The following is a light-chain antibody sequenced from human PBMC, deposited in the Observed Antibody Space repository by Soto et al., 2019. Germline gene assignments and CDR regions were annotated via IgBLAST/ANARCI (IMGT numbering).Light chain of an antibody. V-gene: IGLV1-44*01. CDR3: AAWKNSRNGYV. CDR1: SSNIGSNT. J-gene: IGLJ1*01. Sequence: QSVLTQPPSASGTPGQRVTISCSGSSSNIGSNTVNWYQQLPGTAPKLLIYSNNQRPSGVPDRFSGSKSGTSASLAISGLKSEDEVVYYWAAWKNSRNGYVLGPGTKAT. CDR2: SNN.